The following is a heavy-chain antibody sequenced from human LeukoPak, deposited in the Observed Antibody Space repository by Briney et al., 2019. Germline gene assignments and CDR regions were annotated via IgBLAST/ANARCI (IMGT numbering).Heavy chain of an antibody. Sequence: ASVKVSCKASGGTFSSYTISWVRQAPGQGLEWMGRIIPILGIADYAQKFQGRVTITADKSTSTAYMELSSLRSEDTAVYYCARVRVYSNSPALFDYWGQGTLVTVSS. V-gene: IGHV1-69*02. D-gene: IGHD4-11*01. CDR3: ARVRVYSNSPALFDY. CDR2: IIPILGIA. CDR1: GGTFSSYT. J-gene: IGHJ4*02.